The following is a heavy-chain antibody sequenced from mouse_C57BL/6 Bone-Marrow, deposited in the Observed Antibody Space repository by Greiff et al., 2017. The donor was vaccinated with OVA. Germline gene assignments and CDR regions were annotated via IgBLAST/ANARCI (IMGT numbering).Heavy chain of an antibody. J-gene: IGHJ4*01. CDR2: IWSGGST. CDR3: ARIYYYGSDAMDY. D-gene: IGHD1-1*01. V-gene: IGHV2-2*01. CDR1: GFSLTSYG. Sequence: QVQLKASGPGLVQPSQSLSITCTVSGFSLTSYGVHWVRQSPGKGLEWLGVIWSGGSTDYNAAFISRLSISKANTKSQIFFKMNSLQADDTAIYYCARIYYYGSDAMDYWGQGTSVTVSS.